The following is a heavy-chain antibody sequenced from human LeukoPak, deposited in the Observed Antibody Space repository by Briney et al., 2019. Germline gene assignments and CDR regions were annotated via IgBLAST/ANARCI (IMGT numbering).Heavy chain of an antibody. Sequence: SETLSLTCTVSGGSISSYYWSWIRQPPGKALEWIAYIYYSGSTNYNPSLKSRVAISVETSKNQFSLKLKSVTAADTAVYYCARGGYYGSGNDFRFDPWGQGTLVTVSS. CDR2: IYYSGST. J-gene: IGHJ5*02. V-gene: IGHV4-59*01. CDR1: GGSISSYY. CDR3: ARGGYYGSGNDFRFDP. D-gene: IGHD3-10*01.